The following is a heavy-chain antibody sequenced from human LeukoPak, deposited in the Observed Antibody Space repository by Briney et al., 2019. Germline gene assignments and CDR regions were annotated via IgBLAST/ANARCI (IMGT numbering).Heavy chain of an antibody. CDR1: GFSFTTYW. J-gene: IGHJ4*02. D-gene: IGHD6-19*01. Sequence: GGSLRLSCAASGFSFTTYWMSWVRQAPGKGLEWVANIKQDGSEKYYVDSVKGRFTISRDNAKNTLYLQMNSLRAEDTAVYYCARDMVAGGPDYWGQGTLVTVSS. CDR2: IKQDGSEK. V-gene: IGHV3-7*01. CDR3: ARDMVAGGPDY.